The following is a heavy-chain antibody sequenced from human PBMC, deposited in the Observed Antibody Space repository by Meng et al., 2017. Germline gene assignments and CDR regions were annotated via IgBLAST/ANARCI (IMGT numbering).Heavy chain of an antibody. CDR3: ATLPMSSGSYLPHLYYYYGMDV. CDR2: ISYDGSNK. CDR1: GFTFSSYA. D-gene: IGHD3-10*01. V-gene: IGHV3-30*04. J-gene: IGHJ6*02. Sequence: GESLKISCAASGFTFSSYAMHWVRQAPGKGLEWVAVISYDGSNKYYADSAKGRFTISRDNSKNTLYLQMNSLRAEDTAVYYCATLPMSSGSYLPHLYYYYGMDVWGQGTTVTVSS.